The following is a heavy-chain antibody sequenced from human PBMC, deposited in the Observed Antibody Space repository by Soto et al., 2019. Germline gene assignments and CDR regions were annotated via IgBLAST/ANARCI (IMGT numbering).Heavy chain of an antibody. V-gene: IGHV3-48*02. CDR1: GFTFSNYG. CDR3: ARGGAARPDY. Sequence: EVQLVESGGGLVQPGGSLRLSCAASGFTFSNYGMNWVRQAPGKRLAWVSYIGSRISTIEYADSVKGRFTISRDNAKNSLYLQMNSLRDEDTAVYYCARGGAARPDYWGQGTLVTVS. D-gene: IGHD6-6*01. J-gene: IGHJ4*02. CDR2: IGSRISTI.